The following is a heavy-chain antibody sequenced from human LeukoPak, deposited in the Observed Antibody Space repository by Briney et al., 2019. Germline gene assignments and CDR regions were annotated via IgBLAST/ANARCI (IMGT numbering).Heavy chain of an antibody. CDR2: IYYSGST. V-gene: IGHV4-39*01. D-gene: IGHD5/OR15-5a*01. J-gene: IGHJ4*02. CDR3: ASRRAYHVYAY. CDR1: GGSISSSSYY. Sequence: SETLSLTCTVSGGSISSSSYYWGWIRQPPGKGLEWIGSIYYSGSTYYNPSLKSRVTISVDTSKNQFSLKLSSVTAADTAVYYCASRRAYHVYAYWGQGTLVTVSS.